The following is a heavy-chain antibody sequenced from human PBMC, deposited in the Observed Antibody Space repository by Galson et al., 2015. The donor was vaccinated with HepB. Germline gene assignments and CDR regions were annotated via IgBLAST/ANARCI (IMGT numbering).Heavy chain of an antibody. CDR1: GYTFTSYA. D-gene: IGHD6-19*01. J-gene: IGHJ6*03. CDR3: AREESSGLYYYYYYMDV. Sequence: SVKVSCKASGYTFTSYAMNWVRQAPGQGLEWMGWINTNTGNPTYAQGFTGRFVFSLDTSVSTAYLQISSLKAEDTAVYYCAREESSGLYYYYYYMDVWGKGTTVTVSS. V-gene: IGHV7-4-1*02. CDR2: INTNTGNP.